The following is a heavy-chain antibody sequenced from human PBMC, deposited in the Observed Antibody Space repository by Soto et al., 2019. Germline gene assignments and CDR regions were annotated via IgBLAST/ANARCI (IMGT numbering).Heavy chain of an antibody. CDR3: AKTYNYHYYYYGMDV. CDR1: GFTFSSYA. J-gene: IGHJ6*02. V-gene: IGHV3-23*01. Sequence: GGSLRLSCAASGFTFSSYAMSWVRQAPGKGLEWVSAISGSGGSTYYADSVKGRFTISRDNSKNTLYLQMNSLRAEDTAVYYCAKTYNYHYYYYGMDVWGQGTTVTVSS. CDR2: ISGSGGST. D-gene: IGHD1-20*01.